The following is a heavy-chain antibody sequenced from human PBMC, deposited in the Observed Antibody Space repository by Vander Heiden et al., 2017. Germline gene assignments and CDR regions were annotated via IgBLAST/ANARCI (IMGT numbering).Heavy chain of an antibody. CDR3: GRLDWTPSPYFDY. Sequence: EVQLLESGGGVVQPGCTFSSYAMSWVRQAPGKGLEWVSAISGSGGTTYYADSVKGRFTISRDNSKNTLYLQINRLRAEDTAVYYCGRLDWTPSPYFDYWCEGTLVTVSS. D-gene: IGHD1-1*01. CDR2: ISGSGGTT. V-gene: IGHV3-23*01. J-gene: IGHJ4*02. CDR1: CTFSSYA.